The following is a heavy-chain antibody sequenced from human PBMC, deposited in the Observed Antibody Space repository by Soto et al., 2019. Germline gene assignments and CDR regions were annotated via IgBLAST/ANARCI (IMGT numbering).Heavy chain of an antibody. CDR1: GYTFTSYG. V-gene: IGHV1-18*01. D-gene: IGHD6-19*01. Sequence: ASVKVSCKASGYTFTSYGMSWVRQAPGQGLEWMRWISAYKGHTNYAQKFQGRVTMTTDTSTSTAYMELRSLTSDDTAVYYCARALFSSGPTGYWGQGTLVTVSS. CDR2: ISAYKGHT. J-gene: IGHJ4*02. CDR3: ARALFSSGPTGY.